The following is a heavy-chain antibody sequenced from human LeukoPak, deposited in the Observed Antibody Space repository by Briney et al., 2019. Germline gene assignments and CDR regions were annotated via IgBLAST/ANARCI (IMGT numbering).Heavy chain of an antibody. D-gene: IGHD6-13*01. Sequence: ASVKVSCKASGYAFPHYGVQWVRQAPGHTLEWMGWINAGNGDDTKYSQKFQARLTMTTDTSATTVYMELNSLRSEDTAVYYCARSGSNWSCDSWGQGTLVTVSS. CDR1: GYAFPHYG. CDR3: ARSGSNWSCDS. J-gene: IGHJ4*02. CDR2: INAGNGDDT. V-gene: IGHV1-3*01.